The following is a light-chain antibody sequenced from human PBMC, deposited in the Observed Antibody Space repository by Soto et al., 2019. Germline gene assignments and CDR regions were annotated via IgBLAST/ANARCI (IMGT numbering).Light chain of an antibody. CDR2: HND. Sequence: QSVLTQPPSASGTPGQRVTISCSGSSSNIGANPINWYQQLPGTAPKLLIYHNDQRPSGVPDRFSASKSGPSASLAIRGLQSEDEAEDYCEAWDDSRDGAVLGGGTKLTVL. J-gene: IGLJ2*01. CDR3: EAWDDSRDGAV. CDR1: SSNIGANP. V-gene: IGLV1-44*01.